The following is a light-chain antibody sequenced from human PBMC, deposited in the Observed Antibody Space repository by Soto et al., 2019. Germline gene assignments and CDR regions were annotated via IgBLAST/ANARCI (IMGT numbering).Light chain of an antibody. Sequence: QSALTQPASVSGSPGQSITISCTGTSSDVGGSNYVSWFQQRPGKAPKLMIYEVSNRPSGVSNRFSGSKSGNTASLTISGLRVEDEADYYCSSDTTSSTLGVFGGGTKVTVL. CDR2: EVS. J-gene: IGLJ2*01. CDR3: SSDTTSSTLGV. CDR1: SSDVGGSNY. V-gene: IGLV2-14*01.